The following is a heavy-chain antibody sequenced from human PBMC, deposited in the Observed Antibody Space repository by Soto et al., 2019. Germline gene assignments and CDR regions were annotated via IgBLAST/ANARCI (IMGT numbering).Heavy chain of an antibody. CDR3: ARDHPGHSGWPMDYYFDY. CDR1: GYTFTSYG. V-gene: IGHV1-18*04. CDR2: ISAYNGNT. Sequence: ASVKVSCKASGYTFTSYGISWVRQAPGQGLEWMGWISAYNGNTNYAQKLQGRVTMTTDTSTSTAYMELRSLRSDDTAVYYCARDHPGHSGWPMDYYFDYWGQGTLVTFSS. J-gene: IGHJ4*02. D-gene: IGHD6-19*01.